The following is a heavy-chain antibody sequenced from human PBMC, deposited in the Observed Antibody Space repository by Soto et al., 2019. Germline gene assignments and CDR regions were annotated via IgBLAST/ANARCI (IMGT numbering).Heavy chain of an antibody. J-gene: IGHJ6*02. D-gene: IGHD3-9*01. Sequence: QVQLVQSGADVKQSGASVRVSCKASGQSLTSYAMHWVRQAPGQRLEWMGWINGGNGNTRYSRKFQDRVTITRDTSASTVYMEVSSLRSEDTAVYFCASSSWAGNIFYYGMDVWGQGNTVTVS. CDR3: ASSSWAGNIFYYGMDV. V-gene: IGHV1-3*01. CDR2: INGGNGNT. CDR1: GQSLTSYA.